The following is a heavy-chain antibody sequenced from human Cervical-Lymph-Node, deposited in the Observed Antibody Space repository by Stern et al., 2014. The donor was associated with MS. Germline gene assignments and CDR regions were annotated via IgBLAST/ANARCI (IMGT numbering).Heavy chain of an antibody. CDR1: GYTFTSYY. CDR2: INPSGGST. CDR3: YGMHV. V-gene: IGHV1-46*01. Sequence: VQLVESGAEVKKPGASVTISCKASGYTFTSYYIHWVRQAPGQGLEWMGVINPSGGSTTYAQKFQGRVNMTRNTSTTTVFMELSSLTSDDTAVYYYYGMHVWGQGTPVTVAS. J-gene: IGHJ6*02.